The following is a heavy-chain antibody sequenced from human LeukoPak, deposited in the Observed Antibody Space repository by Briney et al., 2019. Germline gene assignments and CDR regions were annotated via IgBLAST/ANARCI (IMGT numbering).Heavy chain of an antibody. J-gene: IGHJ5*02. Sequence: SETLSLTCTVSGGSISSYYWSWIRQPPGKGLEWIGYIYYSGSTNYNPSLKSRVTISVDTSKNQFSLKLSSVTAPDTAVYYCARERTMVRGVIHWFDPWGQGTLVTVSS. CDR2: IYYSGST. CDR3: ARERTMVRGVIHWFDP. V-gene: IGHV4-59*01. CDR1: GGSISSYY. D-gene: IGHD3-10*01.